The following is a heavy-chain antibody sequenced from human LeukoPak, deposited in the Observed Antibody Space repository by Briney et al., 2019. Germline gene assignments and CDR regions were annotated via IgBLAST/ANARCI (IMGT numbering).Heavy chain of an antibody. D-gene: IGHD2-15*01. Sequence: QPGGSLRLPCAASGFTFSSYGMFWVRQAPGKGLEWVAFISYDGSDEYYADSVKGRFTISRDNSKNTLYLQMNSLRAEDTAVYYCAKMSPGWSYYYMDVWGKGTTVTVSS. CDR3: AKMSPGWSYYYMDV. J-gene: IGHJ6*03. V-gene: IGHV3-30*02. CDR2: ISYDGSDE. CDR1: GFTFSSYG.